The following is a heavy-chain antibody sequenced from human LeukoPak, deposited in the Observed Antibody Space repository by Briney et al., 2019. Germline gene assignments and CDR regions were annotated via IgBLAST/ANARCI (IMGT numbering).Heavy chain of an antibody. CDR3: ARDGVPAYYYAMDV. Sequence: GGSLRLSCAASGFTFSSFVMHWVRQAPGKGLEWVALISYDGSSKYYADSVKGRFTISRDNSKNTLYLQMNSLRAEDTAVYYCARDGVPAYYYAMDVWGQGTTVTVSS. D-gene: IGHD3-16*01. J-gene: IGHJ6*02. V-gene: IGHV3-30*04. CDR2: ISYDGSSK. CDR1: GFTFSSFV.